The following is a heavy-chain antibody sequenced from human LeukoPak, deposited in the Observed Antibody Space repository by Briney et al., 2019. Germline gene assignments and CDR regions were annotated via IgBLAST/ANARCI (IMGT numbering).Heavy chain of an antibody. CDR2: ITTGGDAI. D-gene: IGHD2-15*01. J-gene: IGHJ4*02. Sequence: GGSLRLSCAASGFTFSDYFMTWIRQAPGKGLEWVSYITTGGDAIHYADSVKGRFTISRDDAKNSLYLQPNSLRAEDTAVYFCARGYCGTVNCYWKYFDYWGRGTLVTVSS. CDR3: ARGYCGTVNCYWKYFDY. CDR1: GFTFSDYF. V-gene: IGHV3-11*01.